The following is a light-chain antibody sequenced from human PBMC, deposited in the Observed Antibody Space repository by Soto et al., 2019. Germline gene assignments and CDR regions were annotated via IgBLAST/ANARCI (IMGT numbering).Light chain of an antibody. CDR2: AAS. V-gene: IGKV1-9*01. Sequence: DIQLTQSPSFLSASVGDRVTITCRASQDISSFLAWYQQKPGEAPRLLIYAASTLQSGVPSRFSGSSSGTEFTLTISSLQAEDFATYYGQQLDSYPITFGQGTRME. CDR1: QDISSF. J-gene: IGKJ5*01. CDR3: QQLDSYPIT.